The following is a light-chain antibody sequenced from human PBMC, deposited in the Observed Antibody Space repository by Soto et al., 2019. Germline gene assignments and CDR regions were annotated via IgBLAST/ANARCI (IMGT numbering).Light chain of an antibody. CDR3: CSYAGSSTDV. CDR1: SSNIGSYNF. V-gene: IGLV2-23*01. Sequence: QSALTQPASVSGSPGQSITISCTGTSSNIGSYNFVSWYQEHPGKAPKVMIYEGNKRPSGVSNRFSGSKSGNTASLTISGLQVEDEADYYCCSYAGSSTDVFGTGTKLTVL. J-gene: IGLJ1*01. CDR2: EGN.